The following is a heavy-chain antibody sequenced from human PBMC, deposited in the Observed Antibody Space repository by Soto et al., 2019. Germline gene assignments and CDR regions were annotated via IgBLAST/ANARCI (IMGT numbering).Heavy chain of an antibody. CDR2: INAGNGNT. D-gene: IGHD6-13*01. J-gene: IGHJ4*02. Sequence: QVQLVQSGAEVKKPGASVKVSCKASGYTFTSYAMHWVRQAPGQRLEWMGWINAGNGNTKYSQKFQGRVTITRDTSANTAYMELSSLRSEDTAVYYCARGASGYSSSWFDYWGQGTLVTVSS. CDR3: ARGASGYSSSWFDY. CDR1: GYTFTSYA. V-gene: IGHV1-3*01.